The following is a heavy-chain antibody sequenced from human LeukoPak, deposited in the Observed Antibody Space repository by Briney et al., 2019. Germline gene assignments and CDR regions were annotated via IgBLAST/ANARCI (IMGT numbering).Heavy chain of an antibody. Sequence: PSETLSLTCAVYGGSFSGYYWSWIRQPPGKGLEWIGEINHSGSTNYNPSLKSRVTISVDTSKNQFSLKLSSVTAADTAVYYCARHRGYCSSTSCYSYYYMDVWGKGTTVTISS. J-gene: IGHJ6*03. D-gene: IGHD2-2*01. CDR1: GGSFSGYY. V-gene: IGHV4-34*01. CDR2: INHSGST. CDR3: ARHRGYCSSTSCYSYYYMDV.